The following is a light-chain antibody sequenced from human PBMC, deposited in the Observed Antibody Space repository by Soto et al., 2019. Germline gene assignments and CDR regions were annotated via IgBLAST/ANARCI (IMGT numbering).Light chain of an antibody. CDR3: QQYNSYPWT. J-gene: IGKJ1*01. CDR2: DAS. V-gene: IGKV1-5*01. Sequence: DIQMTQSPSTLSASVGDRVTITCRASQSISSWLAWYQQKPGKAPKLLIYDASSLESGVPSRFSGSGSGTEFTLTISSLQPDDFETYYCQQYNSYPWTVGQGTNVDIK. CDR1: QSISSW.